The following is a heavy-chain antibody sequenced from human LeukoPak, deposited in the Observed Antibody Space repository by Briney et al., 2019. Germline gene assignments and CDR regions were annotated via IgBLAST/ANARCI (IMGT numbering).Heavy chain of an antibody. Sequence: GGSLRLSCEASGFTFSSYAVHWVRQAPGKGLEWVAVISYDGGNKFYADSVKGRFTISRDNSKNTLDLQMNSLRAEDTAVYYCAKDPNPGLLWFGELSYWGQGTLVTVSS. D-gene: IGHD3-10*01. CDR2: ISYDGGNK. CDR3: AKDPNPGLLWFGELSY. V-gene: IGHV3-30*04. CDR1: GFTFSSYA. J-gene: IGHJ4*02.